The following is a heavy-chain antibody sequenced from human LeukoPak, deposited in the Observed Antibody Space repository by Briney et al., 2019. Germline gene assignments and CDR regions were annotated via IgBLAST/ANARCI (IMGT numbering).Heavy chain of an antibody. CDR1: GFTFSSFG. J-gene: IGHJ5*02. V-gene: IGHV3-33*01. D-gene: IGHD3-10*01. CDR2: VWFDGSNK. CDR3: ARGPVYGSRNYEGEP. Sequence: PGGSLRLSCAASGFTFSSFGMHWVRQAPGKGLEWVAVVWFDGSNKYYADSVKGRFTISRDNSKNTLYLQMNSLRAEDTAVYYCARGPVYGSRNYEGEPWGQGTLVTVSS.